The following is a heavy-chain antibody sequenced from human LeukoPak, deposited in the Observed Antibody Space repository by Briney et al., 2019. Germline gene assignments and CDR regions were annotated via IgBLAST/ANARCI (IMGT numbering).Heavy chain of an antibody. Sequence: ASVKVSCKASGYTFTGYYMHWVRQAPGQGLEWMGIINPSGGSTSYAQKFQGRVTMTRDTSTSTVYMELSSLRSEDTAVYYCARSPPPPNFDWLWTFDPWGQGTLVTVSS. J-gene: IGHJ5*02. CDR3: ARSPPPPNFDWLWTFDP. CDR1: GYTFTGYY. D-gene: IGHD3-9*01. V-gene: IGHV1-46*01. CDR2: INPSGGST.